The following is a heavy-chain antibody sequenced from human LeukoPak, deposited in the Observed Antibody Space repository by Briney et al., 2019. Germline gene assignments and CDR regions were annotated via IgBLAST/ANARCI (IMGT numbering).Heavy chain of an antibody. Sequence: ASVKVSCKASGYTFTSYDINWVRQATGQGLEWMGWMNPNSGNTGYVQKFQGRVTMTRNTSISTAYMELSSLRSEDTAVYYCARVRGAVAGSSFDPWGQGNLVTVSS. CDR2: MNPNSGNT. CDR3: ARVRGAVAGSSFDP. J-gene: IGHJ5*02. V-gene: IGHV1-8*01. CDR1: GYTFTSYD. D-gene: IGHD6-19*01.